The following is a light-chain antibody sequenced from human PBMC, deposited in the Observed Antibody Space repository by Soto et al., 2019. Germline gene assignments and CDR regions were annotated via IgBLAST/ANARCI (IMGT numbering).Light chain of an antibody. CDR1: SGHSSYA. J-gene: IGLJ3*02. CDR3: QTGGTGIRV. V-gene: IGLV4-69*01. CDR2: LNSDGSH. Sequence: QSVLTQSPSASASLGASVKLTCSLSSGHSSYAIAWHQQQPEKGPRYLMKLNSDGSHSKGDGIPDRFSGSSSGAERYLTISSLQSEDEADYYCQTGGTGIRVFGGGTKVTVL.